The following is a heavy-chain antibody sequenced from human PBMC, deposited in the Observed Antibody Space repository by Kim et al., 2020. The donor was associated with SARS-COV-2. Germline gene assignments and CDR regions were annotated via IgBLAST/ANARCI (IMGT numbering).Heavy chain of an antibody. CDR2: INTDTGHP. J-gene: IGHJ4*02. CDR1: GYPFTSYA. D-gene: IGHD6-19*01. CDR3: ARDGEYSSGWPLGY. V-gene: IGHV7-4-1*02. Sequence: ASVKVSCKASGYPFTSYALNWVRQAPGQGLEWMGWINTDTGHPSYAQDFTGRFVFSLDTSVSTAYLYISSLKTDDTAVYYCARDGEYSSGWPLGYWGQGSLVNVSS.